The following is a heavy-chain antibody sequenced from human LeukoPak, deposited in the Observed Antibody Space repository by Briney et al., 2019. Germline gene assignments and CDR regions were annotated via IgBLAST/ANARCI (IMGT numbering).Heavy chain of an antibody. CDR1: GFTFSSYS. CDR3: ARGSGSSWYFYFDY. D-gene: IGHD6-13*01. V-gene: IGHV3-74*01. CDR2: IKSDGSIT. Sequence: GGSLRLSCAASGFTFSSYSMNWVRQAPGKGLVWVSRIKSDGSITNYADSVKGRFTISRDNAKNTLYVQMNSLRAEDTALYYCARGSGSSWYFYFDYWGQGTLVTVSS. J-gene: IGHJ4*01.